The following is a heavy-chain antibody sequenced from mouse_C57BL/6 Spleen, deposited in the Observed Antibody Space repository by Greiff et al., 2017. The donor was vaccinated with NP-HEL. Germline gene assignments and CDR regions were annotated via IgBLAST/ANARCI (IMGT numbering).Heavy chain of an antibody. CDR2: INPSSGYT. CDR3: ARFKHDYDMGDY. J-gene: IGHJ2*01. D-gene: IGHD2-4*01. CDR1: GYTFTSYT. Sequence: QVQLQQSGAELARPGASVKMSCKASGYTFTSYTMHWVKQRPGQGLEWIGYINPSSGYTKYNQKFKDKATLTADKSSSTAYMQLSSLTSEDSAVYYCARFKHDYDMGDYWGQGTTLTVSS. V-gene: IGHV1-4*01.